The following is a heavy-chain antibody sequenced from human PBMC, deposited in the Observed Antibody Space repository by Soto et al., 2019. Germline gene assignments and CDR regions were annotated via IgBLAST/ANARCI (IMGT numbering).Heavy chain of an antibody. CDR2: IIPIIGII. J-gene: IGHJ5*02. D-gene: IGHD3-22*01. CDR1: GGTFSTYT. Sequence: SVKVSCKASGGTFSTYTITWVRQAPGQWLEWMGRIIPIIGIINYAQKFQGRVTITADKFTGTAYMELTRLRSDDTAVYYCAGDPDSHYNDSPIYTYPWGQGTLVTVSS. CDR3: AGDPDSHYNDSPIYTYP. V-gene: IGHV1-69*04.